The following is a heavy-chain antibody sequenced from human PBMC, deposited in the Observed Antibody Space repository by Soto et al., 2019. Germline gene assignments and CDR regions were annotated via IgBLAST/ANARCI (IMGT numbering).Heavy chain of an antibody. CDR2: IYYSGNT. CDR3: ARIPVDTSMIYWLDP. Sequence: SETLSFTCTVSGGSVSSGDYYWSWIRQPPGKGLEWIGYIYYSGNTNYNPSLKSRVIISVDTSKNLFSLKLTSVTAADTAVYYCARIPVDTSMIYWLDPWGQGTLVTVSS. V-gene: IGHV4-61*08. J-gene: IGHJ5*02. CDR1: GGSVSSGDYY. D-gene: IGHD5-18*01.